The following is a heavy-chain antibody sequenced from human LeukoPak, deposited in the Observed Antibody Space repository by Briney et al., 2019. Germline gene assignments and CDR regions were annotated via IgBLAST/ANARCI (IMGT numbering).Heavy chain of an antibody. Sequence: PGGSQTLSCAASGFDFINYAMSCVRHAPGKGLECVSGISGSGSHTYYADSVRGRFTISRDNSKNTLYLQMNSLRAEDTAVYYCGRDRHSTSLQFFDYWGQGTLVTVSS. J-gene: IGHJ4*02. V-gene: IGHV3-23*01. CDR3: GRDRHSTSLQFFDY. CDR2: ISGSGSHT. CDR1: GFDFINYA. D-gene: IGHD6-13*01.